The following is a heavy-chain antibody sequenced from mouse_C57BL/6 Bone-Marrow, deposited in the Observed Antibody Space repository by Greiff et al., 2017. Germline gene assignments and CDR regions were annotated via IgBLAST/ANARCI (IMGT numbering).Heavy chain of an antibody. J-gene: IGHJ3*01. CDR3: ERDGGVPGFAY. Sequence: QVQLQQSGAELAKPGASVKLSCKASGYTFTSYWMHWVKQRPGQGLEWIGYINPSSGYTKYNQKFKDKATLTADKSSSPASMHLSSLTYVDSAVYYCERDGGVPGFAYWGQGTLVTVSA. V-gene: IGHV1-7*01. CDR2: INPSSGYT. CDR1: GYTFTSYW.